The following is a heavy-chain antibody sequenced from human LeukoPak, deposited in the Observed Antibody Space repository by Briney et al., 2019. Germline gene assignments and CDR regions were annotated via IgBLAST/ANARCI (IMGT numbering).Heavy chain of an antibody. D-gene: IGHD6-19*01. Sequence: ASVKVSCKASGYTFTGYYMHWVRQAPGQGLEWMGWINPNSGGTNYAQKFRGRVTMTRDTSISTAYMELSRLRSDDTAVYYCARVFRQWLVRNAFDIWGQGTMVTVSS. V-gene: IGHV1-2*02. CDR2: INPNSGGT. CDR3: ARVFRQWLVRNAFDI. CDR1: GYTFTGYY. J-gene: IGHJ3*02.